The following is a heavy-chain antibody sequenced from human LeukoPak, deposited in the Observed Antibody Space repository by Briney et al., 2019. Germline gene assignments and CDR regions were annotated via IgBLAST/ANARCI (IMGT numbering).Heavy chain of an antibody. CDR2: INPNSGGT. V-gene: IGHV1-2*02. D-gene: IGHD1-26*01. CDR3: ASTSMEVGATQFDY. J-gene: IGHJ4*02. CDR1: GYTFTAYY. Sequence: GASVKVSCKASGYTFTAYYMHWVRQAPGQGLEWMGWINPNSGGTNFAQKFRGRVTMTTDTSTNTAYMELRSLRSDDTAVYFCASTSMEVGATQFDYWGQGTLVTVSS.